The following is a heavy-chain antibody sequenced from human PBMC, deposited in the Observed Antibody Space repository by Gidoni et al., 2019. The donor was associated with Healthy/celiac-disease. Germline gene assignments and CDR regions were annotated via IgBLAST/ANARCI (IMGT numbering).Heavy chain of an antibody. J-gene: IGHJ3*02. D-gene: IGHD2-15*01. CDR1: GFTFSSSS. CDR3: ARGEDIVVVVAAIPDAFDI. Sequence: EVQLVESGGGLVKPGGSLRLSCAASGFTFSSSSMNWVRQAPGQGLEWVSSISSSSSYIYYADSVKGRFTISRDNAKNSLYLQMNSLRAEDTAVYYCARGEDIVVVVAAIPDAFDIWGQGKMVTVSS. V-gene: IGHV3-21*01. CDR2: ISSSSSYI.